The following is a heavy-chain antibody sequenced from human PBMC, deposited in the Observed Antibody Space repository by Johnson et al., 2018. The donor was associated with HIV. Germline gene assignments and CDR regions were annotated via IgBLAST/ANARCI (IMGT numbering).Heavy chain of an antibody. D-gene: IGHD1-1*01. CDR3: ARKKATVFSTTSTNYAFDI. V-gene: IGHV3-74*02. Sequence: VQLVESGGGLVQPGGSLRLSCAASGFTFSSYWMHWVRQAPGKGLVWVSRINSDGSTTSYADSVKGRFTISRDNSKNTLYLQMNSLRAEDTAVYYCARKKATVFSTTSTNYAFDIWGQGTMVTVSS. CDR1: GFTFSSYW. CDR2: INSDGSTT. J-gene: IGHJ3*02.